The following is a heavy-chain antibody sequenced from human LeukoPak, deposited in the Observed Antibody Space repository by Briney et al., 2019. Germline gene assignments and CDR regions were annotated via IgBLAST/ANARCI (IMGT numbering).Heavy chain of an antibody. V-gene: IGHV3-7*03. D-gene: IGHD3-22*01. Sequence: GGSLRLSCAASGFTFSSYWMSWVRQAPGKGLEWVANIKQDGSEKYYVDSVKGRFTISRDNAKNSLYLQMNSLRAEDTAMYYCARPSSFDSGGPLGYWGQGTLVTVSS. CDR3: ARPSSFDSGGPLGY. CDR1: GFTFSSYW. CDR2: IKQDGSEK. J-gene: IGHJ4*02.